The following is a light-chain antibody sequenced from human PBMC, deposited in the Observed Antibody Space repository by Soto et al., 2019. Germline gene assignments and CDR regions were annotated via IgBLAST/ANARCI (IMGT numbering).Light chain of an antibody. CDR3: GSWDSSLSAYV. CDR2: DDD. V-gene: IGLV1-51*01. Sequence: QSVLTQPASVSGSPGQSIAISCTGTISDVGGYNYVSWYQQLPGTAPKLLIYDDDKRPSGIPDRFSGSKSGTSATLGITGFQTGDEADHYCGSWDSSLSAYVFGTGTKVTVL. J-gene: IGLJ1*01. CDR1: ISDVGGYNY.